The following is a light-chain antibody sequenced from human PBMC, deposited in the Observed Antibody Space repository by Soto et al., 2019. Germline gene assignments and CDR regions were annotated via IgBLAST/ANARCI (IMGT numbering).Light chain of an antibody. CDR1: QGIRFY. Sequence: DIQMTQSPSSLSASVGDRVTITCRASQGIRFYLGWYQHKPEKAPKSLIYAASNLQNGVPSRFSGSGYGTDFTLTISSLQPEDFGTYYCQQYNSYPRTFGGGTKVEIK. CDR2: AAS. CDR3: QQYNSYPRT. J-gene: IGKJ4*01. V-gene: IGKV1D-16*01.